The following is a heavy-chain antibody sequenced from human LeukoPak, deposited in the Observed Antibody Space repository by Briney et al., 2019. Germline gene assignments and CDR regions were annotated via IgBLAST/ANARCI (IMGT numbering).Heavy chain of an antibody. J-gene: IGHJ5*02. V-gene: IGHV1-69*01. D-gene: IGHD3-16*01. Sequence: SVKVSCKASGDTFSSYAISWVRQAPGQGLEWMGGIIPISGTANYAQKFQGRVTITADESTSTAYMELSSLRSEDTAVYYCASSGGSSGFDPWGQGTLVTVSS. CDR2: IIPISGTA. CDR3: ASSGGSSGFDP. CDR1: GDTFSSYA.